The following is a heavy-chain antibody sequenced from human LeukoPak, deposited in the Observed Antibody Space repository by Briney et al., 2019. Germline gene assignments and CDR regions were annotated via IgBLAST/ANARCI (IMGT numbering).Heavy chain of an antibody. D-gene: IGHD1-26*01. Sequence: SETLSLTCTVSGGSISSGGYYWSWIRQPPGKGLEWIGYIYHSGSTYYNPSLKSRVTISVDRSKNQFSLKLSSVTAADTAVYYCARTGIVGATIVDYYYYMDVWGKGTTVTVSS. CDR2: IYHSGST. V-gene: IGHV4-30-2*01. CDR3: ARTGIVGATIVDYYYYMDV. CDR1: GGSISSGGYY. J-gene: IGHJ6*03.